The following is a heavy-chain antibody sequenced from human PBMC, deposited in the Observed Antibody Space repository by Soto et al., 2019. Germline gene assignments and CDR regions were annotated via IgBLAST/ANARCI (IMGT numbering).Heavy chain of an antibody. CDR1: GGSISSYY. J-gene: IGHJ4*02. D-gene: IGHD3-22*01. CDR2: IHFRGTT. Sequence: SETLSLTCTVSGGSISSYYWSWIRQPPGKGLEWIGYIHFRGTTNYNPSLKSRVTMSADTSKNQFSLKLNAVTAADTAVYYCARMNYYDTSGYPFDYWGQGMMVTVS. CDR3: ARMNYYDTSGYPFDY. V-gene: IGHV4-59*01.